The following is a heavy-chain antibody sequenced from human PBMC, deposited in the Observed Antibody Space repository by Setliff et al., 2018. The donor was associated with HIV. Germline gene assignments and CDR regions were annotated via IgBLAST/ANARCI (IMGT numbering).Heavy chain of an antibody. V-gene: IGHV1-46*01. CDR1: GYTFTKSI. J-gene: IGHJ4*02. CDR3: ARDGASGSGYYWADY. D-gene: IGHD3-3*01. CDR2: IIPSGGST. Sequence: ASVKVSCKASGYTFTKSIIHWVRQAPGQGLEWMGAIIPSGGSTGYAEKFQDRVTLTRDTSTSTVYMELSGLREEDTAVYYCARDGASGSGYYWADYWGQGTLVTVSS.